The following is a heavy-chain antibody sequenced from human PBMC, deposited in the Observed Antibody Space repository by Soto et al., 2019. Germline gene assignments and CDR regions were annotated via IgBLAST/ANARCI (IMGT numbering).Heavy chain of an antibody. CDR1: WDCSDGAY. V-gene: IGHV4-59*13. D-gene: IGHD2-15*01. J-gene: IGHJ4*02. CDR2: IYYSGST. Sequence: SETRALACAVPWDCSDGAYLRWVVERPRKGLEWIGYIYYSGSTNYNPSLKSRVTISVDTSKDQFSLNLRSVTAADTAVYYCARERLFCPGGNCYCYFAYWGQRTLVTGSS. CDR3: ARERLFCPGGNCYCYFAY.